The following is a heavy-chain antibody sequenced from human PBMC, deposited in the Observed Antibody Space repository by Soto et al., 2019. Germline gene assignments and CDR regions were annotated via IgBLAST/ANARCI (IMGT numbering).Heavy chain of an antibody. CDR1: GGTFSSYA. J-gene: IGHJ6*02. D-gene: IGHD1-1*01. CDR3: ARGKLERGYYYGMDV. V-gene: IGHV1-69*13. Sequence: SVKVSCKASGGTFSSYAISWVRQAPGQGLEWMGGIIPIFGTANYAQKFQGRVTITADESTSTAYMELSSLRSEDTAVYYCARGKLERGYYYGMDVWGQGTTVTVSS. CDR2: IIPIFGTA.